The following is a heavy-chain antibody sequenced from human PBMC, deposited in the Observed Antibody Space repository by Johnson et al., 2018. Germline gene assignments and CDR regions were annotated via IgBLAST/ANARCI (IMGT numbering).Heavy chain of an antibody. CDR2: ISTSGSYI. CDR3: HPPGLLRVTGQTPRDERNAFEI. J-gene: IGHJ3*02. Sequence: EVQLVESGGGLVRPGGSLRLSCEASGFTFSSYSMNWVRQAPGKGLEWVSSISTSGSYIYYADSVKGRFTISRDNAKSSLYLQMSSLRAEDPAVYYCHPPGLLRVTGQTPRDERNAFEIWGQGTMVTVSS. D-gene: IGHD3-22*01. CDR1: GFTFSSYS. V-gene: IGHV3-21*01.